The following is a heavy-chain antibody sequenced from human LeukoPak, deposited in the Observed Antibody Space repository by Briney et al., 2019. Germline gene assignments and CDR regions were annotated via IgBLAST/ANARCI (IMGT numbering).Heavy chain of an antibody. CDR2: LHNSGST. V-gene: IGHV4-59*08. J-gene: IGHJ3*02. CDR3: ARHLRGGSCYSRVFDI. Sequence: SETLSLTCTVSGGSINSYYWSWIRQPPGKGLEWIGYLHNSGSTNYNPSLKSRVTTSVDTSKNQFSLKLSSVTAADTAVYYCARHLRGGSCYSRVFDIWGQGTMVTVSS. CDR1: GGSINSYY. D-gene: IGHD2-15*01.